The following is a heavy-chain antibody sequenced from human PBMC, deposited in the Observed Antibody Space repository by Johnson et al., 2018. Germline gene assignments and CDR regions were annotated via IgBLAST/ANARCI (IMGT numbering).Heavy chain of an antibody. CDR2: ISRDGTKK. J-gene: IGHJ6*03. CDR1: GFTFARYV. D-gene: IGHD2-8*01. V-gene: IGHV3-30*18. Sequence: QVRLVESGGGVVQPGKSLRLSCVASGFTFARYVLHWVRRAPGKGLEWVAIISRDGTKKSYIDSVKGRFNIARDNSKNTLFLQMKTLRAEDTAVYYCAKGTQMLYYYYMDVWGKGTTVTVSS. CDR3: AKGTQMLYYYYMDV.